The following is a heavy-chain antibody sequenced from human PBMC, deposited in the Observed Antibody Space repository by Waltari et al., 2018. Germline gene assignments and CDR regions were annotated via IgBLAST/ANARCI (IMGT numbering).Heavy chain of an antibody. V-gene: IGHV4-4*01. Sequence: QVQLQESGPGLVKPSGTLSLTCAVSGGSISSNTWWSWVRQPPGKGLEWIGEIYHSGNTNYSPSLNSRVTVLVDKSKNQFSLKLSSVTAADTAVYWCASRGGVGATYYFDYWGQGTLVTVSS. CDR1: GGSISSNTW. J-gene: IGHJ4*02. CDR3: ASRGGVGATYYFDY. CDR2: IYHSGNT. D-gene: IGHD1-26*01.